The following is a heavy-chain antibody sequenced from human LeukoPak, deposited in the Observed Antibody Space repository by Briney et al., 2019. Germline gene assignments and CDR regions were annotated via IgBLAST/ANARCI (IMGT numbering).Heavy chain of an antibody. Sequence: SETLSLTCNVSGGSISSGGYYWSWIRQHPGKGLEWIGYIYYSGSTYYNPSLKSRVTISVDTSKNQFSLKLSSVTAADTAVYYCARWQGPNMFGPWGQGTLVTVSS. CDR3: ARWQGPNMFGP. CDR1: GGSISSGGYY. V-gene: IGHV4-31*03. J-gene: IGHJ5*02. CDR2: IYYSGST.